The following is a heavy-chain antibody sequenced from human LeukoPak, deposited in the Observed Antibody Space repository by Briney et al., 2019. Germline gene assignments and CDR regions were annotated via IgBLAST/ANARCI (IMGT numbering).Heavy chain of an antibody. D-gene: IGHD3-22*01. CDR1: GFTFSSYA. CDR3: AKDRNYYDSSGYYPEFDY. J-gene: IGHJ4*02. CDR2: ISGSGGST. V-gene: IGHV3-23*01. Sequence: GGSLRFSCATSGFTFSSYAMSWVRQAPGKGLEWVSAISGSGGSTYYADSVKGRFTISRDNSKNTLYLQMNSLRAEDTAVYYCAKDRNYYDSSGYYPEFDYWGQGTLVTVSS.